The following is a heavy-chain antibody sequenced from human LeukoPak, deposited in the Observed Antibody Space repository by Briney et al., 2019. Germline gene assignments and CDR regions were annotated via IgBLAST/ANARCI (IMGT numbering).Heavy chain of an antibody. CDR2: ISSSGNTI. CDR1: GFTFSSYE. J-gene: IGHJ4*02. Sequence: GGSLRLSCAASGFTFSSYEMNWVRQAPGKGLEWVSYISSSGNTIYYAESVKGRFIISRDNAKNSLYLQMNSLRAEDTAVYHCARGFDYYDSSGSPDWGQGTLVTVSS. CDR3: ARGFDYYDSSGSPD. V-gene: IGHV3-48*03. D-gene: IGHD3-22*01.